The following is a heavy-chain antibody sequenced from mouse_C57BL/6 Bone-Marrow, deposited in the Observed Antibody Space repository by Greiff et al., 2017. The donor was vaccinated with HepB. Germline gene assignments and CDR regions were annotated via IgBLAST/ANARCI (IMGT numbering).Heavy chain of an antibody. J-gene: IGHJ2*01. CDR1: GYTFTSYG. Sequence: VKLQQSGAELARPGASVKLSCKASGYTFTSYGISWVKQRTGQGLEWIGEIYPRSGNTYYNEKFKGKATLTADKSSSTAYMELRSLTSEDSAVYFCARWVITTVVAGFDYWGQGTTLTVSS. CDR2: IYPRSGNT. CDR3: ARWVITTVVAGFDY. D-gene: IGHD1-1*01. V-gene: IGHV1-81*01.